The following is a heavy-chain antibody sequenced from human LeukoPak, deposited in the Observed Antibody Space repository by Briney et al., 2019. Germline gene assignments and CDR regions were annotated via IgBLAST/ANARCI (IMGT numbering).Heavy chain of an antibody. CDR3: ARGVVVAAMTGPDAFDI. Sequence: SETLSLTCAVSGYSISSGYYWGWIRQPPGKGLEWIGSIYHSGRTYYNPSLKSRVTISVDTSKNQFSLKLSSVTAADTAVYYCARGVVVAAMTGPDAFDIWGQGTMVTVSS. V-gene: IGHV4-38-2*01. D-gene: IGHD2-15*01. CDR2: IYHSGRT. CDR1: GYSISSGYY. J-gene: IGHJ3*02.